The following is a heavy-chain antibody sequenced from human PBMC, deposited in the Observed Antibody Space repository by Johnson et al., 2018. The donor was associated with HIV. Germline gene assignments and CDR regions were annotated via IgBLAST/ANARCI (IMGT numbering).Heavy chain of an antibody. CDR1: GFTFSDYY. D-gene: IGHD1-1*01. CDR3: ARDVTAGNDAFDI. Sequence: QVQLVESWGGLVKPGGSLRLSCAASGFTFSDYYMSWIRQAPGKGLEWVSYISSSGSTIYYADSVKGRLTLSRDNSNNTLYLQMNSLRAEDTAVYYCARDVTAGNDAFDIWGQGTMVTVSS. CDR2: ISSSGSTI. J-gene: IGHJ3*02. V-gene: IGHV3-11*04.